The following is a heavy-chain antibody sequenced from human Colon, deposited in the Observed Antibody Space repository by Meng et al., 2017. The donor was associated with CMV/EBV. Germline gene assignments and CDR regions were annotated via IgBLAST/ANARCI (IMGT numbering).Heavy chain of an antibody. D-gene: IGHD3-3*01. V-gene: IGHV4-34*01. CDR2: INQSGST. J-gene: IGHJ4*02. Sequence: QGQLPQWGAGLLKTLEPLSLTGGVSGGSLSGYYWTWIRQSPGKGLEWIGEINQSGSTNYNPSLKSRVTVSVDTSKNQFSLRVTSVTAADSALYYCAREAGPFFGVIVYDSWGQGTLVTVSS. CDR1: GGSLSGYY. CDR3: AREAGPFFGVIVYDS.